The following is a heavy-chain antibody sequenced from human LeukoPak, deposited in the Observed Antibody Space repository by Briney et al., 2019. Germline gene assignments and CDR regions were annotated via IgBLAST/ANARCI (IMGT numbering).Heavy chain of an antibody. CDR1: GGSISSYY. CDR2: IYYSGNT. D-gene: IGHD3-10*02. Sequence: PSETLSLTCTVSGGSISSYYWSWIRQPPGKGLEWIGYIYYSGNTNYNPSLKSRVTISVDTSKNQFSLKLSSVTAADTAVYYCARSTLNFYVRSAHGNYFDYWGQGTLVTVSS. CDR3: ARSTLNFYVRSAHGNYFDY. J-gene: IGHJ4*02. V-gene: IGHV4-59*08.